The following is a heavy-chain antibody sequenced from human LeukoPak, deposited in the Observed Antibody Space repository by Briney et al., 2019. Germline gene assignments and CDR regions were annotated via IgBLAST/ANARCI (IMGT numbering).Heavy chain of an antibody. Sequence: SETLSLTCTVSGGSISSSSYYCGWIRQPPGKGLEWIGSIYYSGSTYYNPSLKSRVTISVDTSKNQFSLKLSSVTAADTAVYYCALFPLDGMDVWGQGTTVTVSS. V-gene: IGHV4-39*01. D-gene: IGHD2-21*01. CDR2: IYYSGST. J-gene: IGHJ6*02. CDR1: GGSISSSSYY. CDR3: ALFPLDGMDV.